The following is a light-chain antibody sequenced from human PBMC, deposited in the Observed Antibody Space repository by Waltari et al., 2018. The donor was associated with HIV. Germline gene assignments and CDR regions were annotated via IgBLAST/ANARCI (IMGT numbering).Light chain of an antibody. V-gene: IGLV2-23*01. CDR3: CSYAGTVV. J-gene: IGLJ2*01. Sequence: QSALSQPASVSGSPGQSITISCTGGSGDVGDYNLVSWYQRLPGSAPKLIIYEATKRPSGVSNRFSGSKSGGTASLTISGLQADDEGHYYCCSYAGTVVFGGGTELTVL. CDR2: EAT. CDR1: SGDVGDYNL.